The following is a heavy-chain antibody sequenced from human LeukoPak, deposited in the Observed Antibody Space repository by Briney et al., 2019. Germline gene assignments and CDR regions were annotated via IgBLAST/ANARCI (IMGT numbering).Heavy chain of an antibody. CDR3: ARLRWFLSFLSCSSTSCYAFDP. J-gene: IGHJ5*02. D-gene: IGHD2-2*01. CDR2: IYPGDSDT. V-gene: IGHV5-51*01. Sequence: GESLKISCKGSGYSFTSYWIGWVRQMPGKGLEWMGIIYPGDSDTRYSPSFQGQVTISADKSISTAYLQWSSLKASDTAMYYCARLRWFLSFLSCSSTSCYAFDPWGQGTLVTVSS. CDR1: GYSFTSYW.